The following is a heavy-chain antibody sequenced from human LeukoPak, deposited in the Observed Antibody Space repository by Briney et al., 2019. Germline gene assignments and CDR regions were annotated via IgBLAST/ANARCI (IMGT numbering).Heavy chain of an antibody. CDR1: GFTFSSYA. D-gene: IGHD2-21*01. J-gene: IGHJ4*02. CDR2: ISGSGGST. Sequence: GGSLRLSCAASGFTFSSYAMSWVRQDPGKGLEWVSAISGSGGSTYYADSVKGRFTISRDNSKNTLYLQMNSLRAEDTAVYYCAKVVVVTNKFDYWGQGTLVTVSS. V-gene: IGHV3-23*01. CDR3: AKVVVVTNKFDY.